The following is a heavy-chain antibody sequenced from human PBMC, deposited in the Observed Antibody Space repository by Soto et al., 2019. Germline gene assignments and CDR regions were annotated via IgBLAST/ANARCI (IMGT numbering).Heavy chain of an antibody. CDR3: ARDQGSHYYFDY. CDR2: ISYDGSNK. CDR1: GFTISSYA. V-gene: IGHV3-30-3*01. J-gene: IGHJ4*02. Sequence: QVQLVESGGGVVQPGRSLRLSCAASGFTISSYAMHWVRQAPGKGLEWVAVISYDGSNKYYADSVKGRFTISRDNSKNTLYLQMTSLRAEDTAVYYCARDQGSHYYFDYWGQRTLVTVSS.